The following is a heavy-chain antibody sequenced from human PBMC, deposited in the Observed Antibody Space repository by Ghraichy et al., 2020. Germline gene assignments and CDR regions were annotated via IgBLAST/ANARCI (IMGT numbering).Heavy chain of an antibody. D-gene: IGHD3-3*01. CDR2: IYYSGST. CDR3: ARTDYDFWSGYYRDYYYGMDV. Sequence: SETLSLTCTVSGGSISSYYWSWIRQPPGKGLEWIGYIYYSGSTNYNPSLKSRVTISVDTSKNQFSLKLSSVTAADTAVYYCARTDYDFWSGYYRDYYYGMDVWGQGTTVTVSS. CDR1: GGSISSYY. V-gene: IGHV4-59*01. J-gene: IGHJ6*02.